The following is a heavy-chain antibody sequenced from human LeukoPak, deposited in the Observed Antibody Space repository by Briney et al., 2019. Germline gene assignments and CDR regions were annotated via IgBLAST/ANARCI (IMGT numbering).Heavy chain of an antibody. CDR3: ARQSTIAAARIDP. CDR1: GGSISSYY. Sequence: SETLSLTCTVSGGSISSYYWSWIRQPPGGGLEWIGNIYYSGSAYYSPSLKSRVTVSVDTSKNQFSLKLNSVTAADTAVYYCARQSTIAAARIDPWGQGTLVTVSS. V-gene: IGHV4-59*04. CDR2: IYYSGSA. D-gene: IGHD6-25*01. J-gene: IGHJ5*02.